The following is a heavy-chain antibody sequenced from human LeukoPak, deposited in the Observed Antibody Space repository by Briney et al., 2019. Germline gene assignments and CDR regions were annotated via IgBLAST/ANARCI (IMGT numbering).Heavy chain of an antibody. V-gene: IGHV4-39*07. CDR3: ARTQYNYGAFDY. CDR1: GGSISSSSYY. Sequence: SETLSLTCTVSGGSISSSSYYWGWIRQPPGKGLEWIGSIYYSGSTYYNPSLKSRVTISVDTSKNQFSLKLSSVTAADTAVYYCARTQYNYGAFDYWGQGTLVTVSS. J-gene: IGHJ4*02. CDR2: IYYSGST. D-gene: IGHD5-18*01.